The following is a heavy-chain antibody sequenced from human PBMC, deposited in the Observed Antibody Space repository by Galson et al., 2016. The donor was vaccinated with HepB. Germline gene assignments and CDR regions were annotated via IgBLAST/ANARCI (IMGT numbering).Heavy chain of an antibody. CDR3: ARLGQYGSSVFPRDY. V-gene: IGHV5-51*01. J-gene: IGHJ4*02. CDR2: IYPGDSDT. Sequence: QSGAEVKKPGESLQISCKASGYTFSDYYIGWVRQMPGKGPEWMGIIYPGDSDTTYSPSFEGQVTISAVKSNTTAYLQWSRLKASDTAMYYCARLGQYGSSVFPRDYWGQGTLVTVSS. CDR1: GYTFSDYY. D-gene: IGHD6-6*01.